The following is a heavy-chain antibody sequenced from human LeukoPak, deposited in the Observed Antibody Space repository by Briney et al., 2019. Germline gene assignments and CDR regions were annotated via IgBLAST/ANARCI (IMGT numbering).Heavy chain of an antibody. D-gene: IGHD3-22*01. J-gene: IGHJ6*03. CDR1: GFTFSSYA. Sequence: GGSLRLSCAASGFTFSSYAMSSVRQAPGKGLEWVSAISGSGDSTYYADSVKGRFTISRDNSKNTLYLQMNSLRAEDTAVYYCANNPGVVPYHYYYYMDVWGKGTTVTVSS. CDR2: ISGSGDST. CDR3: ANNPGVVPYHYYYYMDV. V-gene: IGHV3-23*01.